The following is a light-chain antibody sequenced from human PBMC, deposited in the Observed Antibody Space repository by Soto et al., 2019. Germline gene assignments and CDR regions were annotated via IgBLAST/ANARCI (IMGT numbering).Light chain of an antibody. V-gene: IGLV2-11*01. Sequence: QSALTQPRSVSGSPGQSVTISCTGTSSDVGGYNYVSWYQQHPGKAPKLMIYDVSKRPSGVPDRFSGSKSGNTASLTISGLQAEDEADYYCCSYAGSYGDDVFGTGTKVTVL. J-gene: IGLJ1*01. CDR2: DVS. CDR1: SSDVGGYNY. CDR3: CSYAGSYGDDV.